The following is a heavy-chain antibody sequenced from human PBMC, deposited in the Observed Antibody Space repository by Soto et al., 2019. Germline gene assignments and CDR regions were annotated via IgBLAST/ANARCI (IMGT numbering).Heavy chain of an antibody. Sequence: ASVKVSCKASGYTFTKYSVDWVRQAPGQRLEWMGWINAGNGNTKYSQKFQGRVTITRDTAASTAYMELRSLRSEDTAVYFCARWVGGNYFHYWGQGTQVTVSS. J-gene: IGHJ4*02. D-gene: IGHD1-26*01. CDR3: ARWVGGNYFHY. CDR1: GYTFTKYS. V-gene: IGHV1-3*01. CDR2: INAGNGNT.